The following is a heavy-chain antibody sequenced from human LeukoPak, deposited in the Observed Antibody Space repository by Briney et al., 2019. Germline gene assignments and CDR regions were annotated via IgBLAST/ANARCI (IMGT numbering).Heavy chain of an antibody. D-gene: IGHD1-26*01. J-gene: IGHJ6*02. Sequence: PGGSLRLSCAASGFTFSSYWMHWVRQAPGKGLVWVSRINSDGSSTSYADSVKGRFTISRDNAKNSLYLQMNSLRAEDTALYHCARAPVSGSYYVQYYYYGMDVWGQGTTVTVSS. V-gene: IGHV3-74*01. CDR2: INSDGSST. CDR3: ARAPVSGSYYVQYYYYGMDV. CDR1: GFTFSSYW.